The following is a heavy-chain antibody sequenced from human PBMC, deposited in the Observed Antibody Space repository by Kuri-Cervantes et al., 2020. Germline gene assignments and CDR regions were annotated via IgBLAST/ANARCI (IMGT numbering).Heavy chain of an antibody. D-gene: IGHD4-17*01. V-gene: IGHV3-33*06. J-gene: IGHJ2*01. CDR1: GFTFSSYG. CDR2: IWYDGSNK. CDR3: AKCLPVTTYHFGYFDL. Sequence: GGSLRLSCTTSGFTFSSYGMHWVRQAPGKGLEWVAVIWYDGSNKYYADSVKGRFTISRDNSKNTLYLQMNSLRTEDTAVYYCAKCLPVTTYHFGYFDLWGRGTLVTVSS.